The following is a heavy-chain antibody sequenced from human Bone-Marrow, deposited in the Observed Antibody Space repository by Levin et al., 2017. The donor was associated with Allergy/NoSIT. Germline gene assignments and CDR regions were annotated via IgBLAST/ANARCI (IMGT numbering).Heavy chain of an antibody. Sequence: GGSLRLSCAASGFIFRNYAMHWVRQAPGKGPEYVAAISSNGKDTYYADSVKGRFSISRDNSKNTLFLQMASLRPDDMATYFCAREGAPCSGTACYILDFWGLGVLVTVPS. V-gene: IGHV3-64*02. CDR2: ISSNGKDT. J-gene: IGHJ4*02. D-gene: IGHD2-15*01. CDR1: GFIFRNYA. CDR3: AREGAPCSGTACYILDF.